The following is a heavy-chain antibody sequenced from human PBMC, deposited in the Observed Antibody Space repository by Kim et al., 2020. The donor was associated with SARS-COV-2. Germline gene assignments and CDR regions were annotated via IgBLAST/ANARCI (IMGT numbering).Heavy chain of an antibody. CDR1: GGSISSYY. V-gene: IGHV4-59*13. CDR3: ARLYYYGSGSSGSYWYFDL. D-gene: IGHD3-10*01. Sequence: SETLSLTCTVSGGSISSYYWSWIRQPPGKGLEWIGYIYYSGSTNYNPSLKSRVTISVDTSKNQFSLKLSSVTAADTAVYYCARLYYYGSGSSGSYWYFDLWGRGTLVTVSS. J-gene: IGHJ2*01. CDR2: IYYSGST.